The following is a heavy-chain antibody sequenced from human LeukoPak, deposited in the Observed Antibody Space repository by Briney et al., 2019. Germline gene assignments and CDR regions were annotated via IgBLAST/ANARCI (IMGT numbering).Heavy chain of an antibody. CDR3: ARGGATAGTTPLGI. D-gene: IGHD6-13*01. CDR2: FSVYSGST. J-gene: IGHJ4*02. Sequence: ASGKVSCKASGYTFTSYGISWVRQAPGQGLGWMGWFSVYSGSTNYAQNLQGRFTMTTDTSTSTAYLELRSLRSDDTAVYYCARGGATAGTTPLGIWGQGTLVTVSS. V-gene: IGHV1-18*01. CDR1: GYTFTSYG.